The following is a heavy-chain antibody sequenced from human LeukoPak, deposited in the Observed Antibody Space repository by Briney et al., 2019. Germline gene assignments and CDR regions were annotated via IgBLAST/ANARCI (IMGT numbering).Heavy chain of an antibody. Sequence: PSETLSLTCTVSDGSINSYYWSWIRQPPGKGLEWIAYINYSGSTHYSPSLKSRVTISVDTSKNQFSLKLTSVTAADTAVYYCARFATRDFGFWGQGTLVTVSS. CDR3: ARFATRDFGF. CDR1: DGSINSYY. CDR2: INYSGST. V-gene: IGHV4-59*01. J-gene: IGHJ4*02.